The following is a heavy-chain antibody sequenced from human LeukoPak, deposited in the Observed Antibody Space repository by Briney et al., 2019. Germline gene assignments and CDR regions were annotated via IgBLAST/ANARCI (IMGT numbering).Heavy chain of an antibody. CDR1: GFTFSSYW. J-gene: IGHJ4*02. CDR2: INSDESST. D-gene: IGHD3-22*01. Sequence: PGGSLRLSCAASGFTFSSYWMHWVRQAPGKGLVWVSRINSDESSTSYADSVKGRFTISRDNAKNTLYLQMNSLRAEDTAVYYCARDYYDSSGYYYFDYWGQGTLVTVSS. V-gene: IGHV3-74*01. CDR3: ARDYYDSSGYYYFDY.